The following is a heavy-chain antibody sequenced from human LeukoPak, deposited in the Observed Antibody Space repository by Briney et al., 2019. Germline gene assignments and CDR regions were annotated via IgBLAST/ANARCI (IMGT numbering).Heavy chain of an antibody. CDR2: IIPILGIA. V-gene: IGHV1-69*04. Sequence: SVTVSCKASGGTFSSYTISWVRQAPGQGLEWMGRIIPILGIANYAQKFQGRVTITADKSTSTAYMELSSLRPEDTAVYYCARDLLAEYYYGSGSYSLGYWGQGTLVTVSS. CDR3: ARDLLAEYYYGSGSYSLGY. CDR1: GGTFSSYT. J-gene: IGHJ4*02. D-gene: IGHD3-10*01.